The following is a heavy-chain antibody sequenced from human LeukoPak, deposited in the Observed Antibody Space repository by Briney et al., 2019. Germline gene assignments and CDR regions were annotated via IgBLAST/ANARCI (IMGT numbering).Heavy chain of an antibody. V-gene: IGHV3-30-3*01. CDR2: ISYDGSNK. CDR1: GFTFSSYA. CDR3: ARSDGSGWYGDY. J-gene: IGHJ4*02. Sequence: GGSLRLSCAASGFTFSSYAMHWVRQAPGKGLEWVAVISYDGSNKYYADSVKGRFTISRDNSKNTLYLRMNSLRAEDTAVYYCARSDGSGWYGDYWGQGTLVTVSS. D-gene: IGHD6-19*01.